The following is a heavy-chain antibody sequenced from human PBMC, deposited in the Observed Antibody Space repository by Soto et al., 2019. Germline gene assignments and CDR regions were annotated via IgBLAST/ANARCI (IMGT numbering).Heavy chain of an antibody. CDR2: IWYDGSNK. J-gene: IGHJ4*02. CDR1: GFTFSSYG. CDR3: ARYYCGNDCYTYYFDY. Sequence: GGSLRLSCAASGFTFSSYGMHWVRQAPGKGLEWVAVIWYDGSNKYYVDSVKGRFTISRDNSKNTLYLQMNSLRAEDTAVYYCARYYCGNDCYTYYFDYWGQGTLVTVSS. D-gene: IGHD2-21*02. V-gene: IGHV3-33*01.